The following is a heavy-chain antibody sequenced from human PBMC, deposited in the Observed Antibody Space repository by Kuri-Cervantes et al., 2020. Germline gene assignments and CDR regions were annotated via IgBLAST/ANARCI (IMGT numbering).Heavy chain of an antibody. CDR2: INWNGGST. Sequence: GGSLRLSCVASEFTFSNSAMSWVRQAPGKGLEWVSGINWNGGSTGYADSVKGRFTISRDNAKNSLYLQMNSLRAEDTALYYCATLVASSYYYDSSGSFDYWGQGTLVTVSS. D-gene: IGHD3-22*01. J-gene: IGHJ4*02. CDR3: ATLVASSYYYDSSGSFDY. V-gene: IGHV3-20*04. CDR1: EFTFSNSA.